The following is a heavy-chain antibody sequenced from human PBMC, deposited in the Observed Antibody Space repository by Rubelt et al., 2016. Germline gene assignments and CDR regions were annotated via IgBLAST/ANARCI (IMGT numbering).Heavy chain of an antibody. CDR3: ARMVNDFWSGYHNWFDP. D-gene: IGHD3-3*01. CDR1: GYTFTSYD. Sequence: QVQLVQSGAEVKKPGASVKVSCKASGYTFTSYDINWVRQATGQGLEWMGWMNPNSGNTGYAKKFQGRGTMTRNTSISTAYMELSSLRSEDTAVYYCARMVNDFWSGYHNWFDPWGQGTLVTVSS. J-gene: IGHJ5*02. V-gene: IGHV1-8*01. CDR2: MNPNSGNT.